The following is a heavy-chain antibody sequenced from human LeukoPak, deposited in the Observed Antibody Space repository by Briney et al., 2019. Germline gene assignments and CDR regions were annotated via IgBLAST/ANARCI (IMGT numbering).Heavy chain of an antibody. D-gene: IGHD4-11*01. CDR1: GGSISSGSYY. CDR2: IYASGSA. J-gene: IGHJ6*03. V-gene: IGHV4-61*02. Sequence: SETLSLTRTVSGGSISSGSYYWSWIRQPAGKGLEWVGRIYASGSANYNPSLKSRVTISVDLSKNQFSLRLSSVTAADMAIYYCARDFQDYPGYYYYTDGWGQGTMVTVSS. CDR3: ARDFQDYPGYYYYTDG.